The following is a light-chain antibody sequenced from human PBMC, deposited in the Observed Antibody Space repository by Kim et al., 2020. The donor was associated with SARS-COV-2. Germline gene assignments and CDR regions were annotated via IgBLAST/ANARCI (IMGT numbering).Light chain of an antibody. CDR3: QQLNSYPLT. CDR1: QGISIY. Sequence: ASVGDRVTSSCRASQGISIYLAWFQQKPGEAPRLLIYAASTLQSGVPSRFSGSGSGTDFTLTISSLQPEDFATYFCQQLNSYPLTFGGGTKVDIK. V-gene: IGKV1-9*01. J-gene: IGKJ4*01. CDR2: AAS.